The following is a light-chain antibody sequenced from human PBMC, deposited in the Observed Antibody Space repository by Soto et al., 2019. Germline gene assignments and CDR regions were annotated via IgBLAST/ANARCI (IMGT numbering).Light chain of an antibody. V-gene: IGKV3D-20*02. Sequence: EIVLTQSPGTLTLSPGESAALSCRASQTISNNYLVWYRQKPGQAPRLLIYAVSSRAAGIPDRFSGSGSGTDFALTIARLEPEDSAVYYCQQHSNSPWTFGQGTRME. CDR3: QQHSNSPWT. J-gene: IGKJ1*01. CDR1: QTISNNY. CDR2: AVS.